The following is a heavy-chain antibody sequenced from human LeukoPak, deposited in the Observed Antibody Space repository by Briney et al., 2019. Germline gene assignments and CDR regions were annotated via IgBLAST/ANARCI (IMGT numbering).Heavy chain of an antibody. CDR3: ARIAGTGAGGFDY. V-gene: IGHV3-21*01. CDR2: ISSSSSYI. Sequence: GGSLRLSCAASGFTFSSYSMNWVRQAPGKGLEWVSSISSSSSYICYADSVKGRFTISRGNAKNSLYLQMNSLRAEDTAVYYCARIAGTGAGGFDYWGQGTLVTVSS. J-gene: IGHJ4*02. D-gene: IGHD6-13*01. CDR1: GFTFSSYS.